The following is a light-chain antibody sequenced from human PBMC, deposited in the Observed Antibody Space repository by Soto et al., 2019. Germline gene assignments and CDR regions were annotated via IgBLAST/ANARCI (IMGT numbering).Light chain of an antibody. CDR2: GAS. CDR1: QSVSSNY. J-gene: IGKJ4*01. Sequence: EIVLTQSPDTLSLSPGERATLSCRASQSVSSNYLAWYQQKPGQAPRLLIYGASSRATGIPDRFSGSGSGTDFTLTISRLEPEDFAVYYCQQYHSSPLTFGGGTKVEIK. V-gene: IGKV3-20*01. CDR3: QQYHSSPLT.